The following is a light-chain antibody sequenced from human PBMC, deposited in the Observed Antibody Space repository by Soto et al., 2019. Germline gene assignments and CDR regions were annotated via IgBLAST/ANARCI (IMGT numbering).Light chain of an antibody. CDR3: NSFTGPTTLDV. CDR1: SSDVGAYKY. CDR2: GVS. V-gene: IGLV2-14*03. Sequence: QSALTQPASVSGSPGQSVTISCTGTSSDVGAYKYVSWYQKHPGKAPKLMIYGVSNRPSGVSNRFSGSKSGNTAFLTISVLQPEDEADYYCNSFTGPTTLDVFGTGTKLTVL. J-gene: IGLJ1*01.